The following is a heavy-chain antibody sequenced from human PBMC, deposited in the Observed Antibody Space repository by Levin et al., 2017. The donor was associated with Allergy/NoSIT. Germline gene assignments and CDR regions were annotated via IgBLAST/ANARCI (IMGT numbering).Heavy chain of an antibody. CDR3: ASSVHPFGGGPYFDY. J-gene: IGHJ4*02. CDR1: GGSISSGGYY. Sequence: SETLSLTCTVSGGSISSGGYYWSWIRQHPGKGLEWIGYIYYSGSTYYNPSLKSRVTISVDTSKNQFSLKLSSVTAADTAVYYCASSVHPFGGGPYFDYWGQGTLVTVSS. D-gene: IGHD3-16*01. CDR2: IYYSGST. V-gene: IGHV4-31*03.